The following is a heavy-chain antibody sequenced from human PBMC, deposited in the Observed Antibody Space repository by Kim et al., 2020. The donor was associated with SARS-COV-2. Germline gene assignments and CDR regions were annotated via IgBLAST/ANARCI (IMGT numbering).Heavy chain of an antibody. Sequence: TPSLKSRVTISVDTSKNQFSLKLSSVTAADTAVYYCARRSAVAAQYFDYWGQGTLVTVSS. D-gene: IGHD6-19*01. J-gene: IGHJ4*02. V-gene: IGHV4-39*01. CDR3: ARRSAVAAQYFDY.